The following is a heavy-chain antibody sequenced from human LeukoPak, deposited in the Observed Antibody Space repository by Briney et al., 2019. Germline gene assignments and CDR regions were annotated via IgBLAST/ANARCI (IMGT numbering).Heavy chain of an antibody. V-gene: IGHV1-69*04. CDR1: GGTFSSYA. CDR3: ASILRHTWSFDY. CDR2: IIPILGIA. D-gene: IGHD2-15*01. J-gene: IGHJ4*02. Sequence: GASVKVSCKASGGTFSSYAISWVRQAPGQGLEWMGRIIPILGIANYAQKFQGRVTITADKSTSTAYMELSSLRSEDTAVYYCASILRHTWSFDYWGQGTLVTVSS.